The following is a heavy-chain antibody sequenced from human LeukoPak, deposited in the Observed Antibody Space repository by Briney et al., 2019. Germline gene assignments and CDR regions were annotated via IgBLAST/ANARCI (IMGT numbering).Heavy chain of an antibody. Sequence: GGSLRLSCAASGFTFSDYYMSWIRQAPGKGLEWVSYISGSGSTIYYADSVKGRFTISRDNAKNSLYLQMNSLRAEDTAVYYCARDPYSGSYGNYYYYFMDVWGKGTTVTISS. J-gene: IGHJ6*03. CDR1: GFTFSDYY. CDR3: ARDPYSGSYGNYYYYFMDV. D-gene: IGHD1-26*01. V-gene: IGHV3-11*04. CDR2: ISGSGSTI.